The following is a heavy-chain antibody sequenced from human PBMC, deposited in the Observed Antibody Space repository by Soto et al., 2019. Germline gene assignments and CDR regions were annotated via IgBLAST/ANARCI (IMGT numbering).Heavy chain of an antibody. Sequence: QVQLVQSGAEVKKPGSSVKVSCKASGGTFSSYAISWVRQAPGQGLEWMGGIIPIFGTANYAQKFQGRVTMTADESTSTAYMELSSLRSEDTAVYYCARVRNYYDSSGYHYDYWGQGTLVTVSS. CDR1: GGTFSSYA. J-gene: IGHJ4*02. CDR2: IIPIFGTA. CDR3: ARVRNYYDSSGYHYDY. D-gene: IGHD3-22*01. V-gene: IGHV1-69*01.